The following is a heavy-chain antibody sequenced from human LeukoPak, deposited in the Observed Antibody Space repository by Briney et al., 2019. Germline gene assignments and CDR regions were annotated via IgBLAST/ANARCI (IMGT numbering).Heavy chain of an antibody. V-gene: IGHV3-23*01. CDR3: AKAPRPWVGGATGSRYYFDY. CDR1: GFTFSSYA. D-gene: IGHD1-26*01. CDR2: ISGSGGST. Sequence: GGSLRLSCAASGFTFSSYAMSWVRQAPGKGLEWVSAISGSGGSTHYADSVKGRFTISRDNSKNTLYLQMNSLRAEDTAVYYCAKAPRPWVGGATGSRYYFDYWGQGTLVTVSS. J-gene: IGHJ4*02.